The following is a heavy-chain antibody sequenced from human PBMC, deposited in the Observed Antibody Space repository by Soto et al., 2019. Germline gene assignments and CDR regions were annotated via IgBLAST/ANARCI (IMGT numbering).Heavy chain of an antibody. J-gene: IGHJ4*02. D-gene: IGHD3-9*01. CDR1: GGTFSSYT. CDR3: AKESLTPPYYFDY. Sequence: ASVKVSCKAAGGTFSSYTISWVRQAPGQGLEWMGRIIPILGIANYAQKFQGRVTITADKSTSTAYMELSSLRSEDTAVYYCAKESLTPPYYFDYWGQGTLVTVSS. V-gene: IGHV1-69*04. CDR2: IIPILGIA.